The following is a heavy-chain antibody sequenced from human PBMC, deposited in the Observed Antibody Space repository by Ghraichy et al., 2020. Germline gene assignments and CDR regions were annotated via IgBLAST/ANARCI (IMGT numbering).Heavy chain of an antibody. CDR1: GGSISSGDYY. D-gene: IGHD3-22*01. V-gene: IGHV4-30-4*01. Sequence: SETLSLTCTVSGGSISSGDYYWSWIRQPPGKGLEWIGYIYYSGSTYYNPSLKSRVTISVDTSKNQFSLKLSSVTAADTAVYYCARYSSGYYLFDYWGQGTLVTVSS. J-gene: IGHJ4*02. CDR3: ARYSSGYYLFDY. CDR2: IYYSGST.